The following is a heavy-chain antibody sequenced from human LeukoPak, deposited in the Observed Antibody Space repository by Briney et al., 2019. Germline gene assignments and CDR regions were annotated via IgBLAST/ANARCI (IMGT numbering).Heavy chain of an antibody. J-gene: IGHJ4*02. CDR1: GGSISSSSYY. CDR2: IYYSGST. Sequence: SETLSLTCTVSGGSISSSSYYWGWIRQPPGKGLEWIGSIYYSGSTYYNPSLKSRVTISRDTSNYQFSLKLTSVTAADTALYYCAVGREPLPDYWGQGILVTVSS. V-gene: IGHV4-39*07. CDR3: AVGREPLPDY. D-gene: IGHD1-26*01.